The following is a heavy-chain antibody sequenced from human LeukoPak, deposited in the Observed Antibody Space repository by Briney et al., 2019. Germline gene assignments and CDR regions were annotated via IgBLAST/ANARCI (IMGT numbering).Heavy chain of an antibody. CDR3: ALSSGYFRSFDY. D-gene: IGHD3-22*01. V-gene: IGHV1-46*01. J-gene: IGHJ4*02. Sequence: ASVKVSCKASGYTFTSYHMHWVRQAPGQGLEWMGIINPSGGSTSYAQKFQGRVTMTRDMSTSTVYMELSSLRSEDTAVYYCALSSGYFRSFDYWGQGTLVTVSS. CDR2: INPSGGST. CDR1: GYTFTSYH.